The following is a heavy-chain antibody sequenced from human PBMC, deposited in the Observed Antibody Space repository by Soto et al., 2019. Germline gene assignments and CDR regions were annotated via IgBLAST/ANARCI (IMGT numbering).Heavy chain of an antibody. J-gene: IGHJ6*03. V-gene: IGHV3-23*01. Sequence: EVQLLESGGGLVQPGGSLRLSCAASGFTFSSYAMSWVRQAPGKGLEWVSAISGSGGSTYYADSGKGRFTISRDNSKNTLYLQMNSLRAEDTAVYYCAKAGGYCSSTSCLTYYYYYMDVWGKGTTVTVSS. CDR2: ISGSGGST. D-gene: IGHD2-2*01. CDR3: AKAGGYCSSTSCLTYYYYYMDV. CDR1: GFTFSSYA.